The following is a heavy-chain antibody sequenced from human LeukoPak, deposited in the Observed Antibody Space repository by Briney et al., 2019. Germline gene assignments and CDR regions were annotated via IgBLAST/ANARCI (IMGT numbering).Heavy chain of an antibody. CDR1: GFTFSDYA. V-gene: IGHV3-30-3*01. CDR3: ARDYWWNYDY. J-gene: IGHJ4*02. Sequence: GGSLRLTCAASGFTFSDYAMHWVRQAPGKGLEWVAVISKDGSDKYYPGSVRGRFTISRDNSKNTIYLQMDSLRAEDTAIYYCARDYWWNYDYWGQGTLVTVSS. CDR2: ISKDGSDK. D-gene: IGHD1-7*01.